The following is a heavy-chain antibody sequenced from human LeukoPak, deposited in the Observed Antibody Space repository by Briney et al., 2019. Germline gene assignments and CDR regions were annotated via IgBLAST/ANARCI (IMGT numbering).Heavy chain of an antibody. V-gene: IGHV3-48*01. D-gene: IGHD6-19*01. CDR3: VRYFTAVAPTLRLDY. J-gene: IGHJ4*02. CDR1: GFTFSSYS. CDR2: ISSSSSTI. Sequence: PGGSLRLSCVASGFTFSSYSMNWVRQAPGKGLEWVSYISSSSSTIYYADSVKGRFTISRDNVKNSVYLQMNSLRAEDTGVYHCVRYFTAVAPTLRLDYWGQGTLVTVSS.